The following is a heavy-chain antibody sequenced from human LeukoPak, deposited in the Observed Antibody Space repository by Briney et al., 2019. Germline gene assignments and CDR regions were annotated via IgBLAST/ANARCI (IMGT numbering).Heavy chain of an antibody. Sequence: ASVKVSCKAFGYTFTSYHIDWVRQAPGQGPEWMGWMNAESGHTGYAQNLEGRVSMTRDTSTNTAYMELRSLRSEDTAVYYCARGIPYSSSWYDYWGQGTLVTVSS. J-gene: IGHJ4*02. CDR3: ARGIPYSSSWYDY. CDR1: GYTFTSYH. V-gene: IGHV1-8*01. D-gene: IGHD6-13*01. CDR2: MNAESGHT.